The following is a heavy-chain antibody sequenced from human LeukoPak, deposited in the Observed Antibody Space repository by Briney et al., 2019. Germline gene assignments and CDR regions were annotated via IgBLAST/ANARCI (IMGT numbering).Heavy chain of an antibody. D-gene: IGHD2-2*01. J-gene: IGHJ4*02. CDR3: AKVETSGGANCYALDY. CDR1: GFTLSSYA. Sequence: GGSLRLSCAASGFTLSSYAMTWVRQAPDKGLEWVSAISGSDGSTYYADSVKGRFTISRDDSQNTLYLQMNSLSAEDTAVYYCAKVETSGGANCYALDYWGQGTLITVSS. V-gene: IGHV3-23*01. CDR2: ISGSDGST.